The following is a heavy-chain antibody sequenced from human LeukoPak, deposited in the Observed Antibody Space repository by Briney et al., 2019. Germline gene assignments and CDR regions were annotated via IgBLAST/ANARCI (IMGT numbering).Heavy chain of an antibody. CDR2: ISSSGSTI. D-gene: IGHD3-10*02. CDR3: AELGITMIGGV. CDR1: GFTFSSYS. V-gene: IGHV3-48*04. Sequence: GGSLRLSCAASGFTFSSYSMNWVRQAPGKGLEWVSYISSSGSTIYYADSVKGRFTISRDNAKNSLYLRMNSLRAEDTAVYYCAELGITMIGGVWGKGTTVTISS. J-gene: IGHJ6*04.